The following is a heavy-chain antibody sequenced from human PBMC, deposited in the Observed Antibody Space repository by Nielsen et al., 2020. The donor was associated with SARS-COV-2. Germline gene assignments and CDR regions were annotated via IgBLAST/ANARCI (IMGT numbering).Heavy chain of an antibody. J-gene: IGHJ3*02. Sequence: SETLSLTCTVSGASISSYYWNWIRQSPGKGLEWIGYIFDSETTYYGPSLKSRVTISVDTSKNQFSLKLRFVTAADTAVYYCARAPDIVQVPTATPIWGQGTLVTVSS. CDR2: IFDSETT. D-gene: IGHD2-15*01. CDR3: ARAPDIVQVPTATPI. CDR1: GASISSYY. V-gene: IGHV4-59*13.